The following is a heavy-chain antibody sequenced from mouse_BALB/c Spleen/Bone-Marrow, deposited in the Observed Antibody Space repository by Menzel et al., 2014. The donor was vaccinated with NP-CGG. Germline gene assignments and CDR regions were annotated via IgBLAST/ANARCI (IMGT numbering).Heavy chain of an antibody. V-gene: IGHV1S56*01. CDR2: IFPGDGST. CDR1: GYTFTSYD. D-gene: IGHD2-4*01. Sequence: QVQLQQSGAELVKPGASVKLSCKASGYTFTSYDINWVRQRPEQGLEWIGWIFPGDGSTNYNEKFKGKATLTTDKSSSTAYMQLSRLTSEDSAVYFCARRVYYDYDGGAWFAYWGQGTLVTVSA. CDR3: ARRVYYDYDGGAWFAY. J-gene: IGHJ3*01.